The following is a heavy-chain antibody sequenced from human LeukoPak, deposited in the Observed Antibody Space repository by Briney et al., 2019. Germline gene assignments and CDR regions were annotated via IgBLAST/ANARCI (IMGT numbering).Heavy chain of an antibody. J-gene: IGHJ4*02. CDR1: GGSFSGYY. CDR2: INHSGST. D-gene: IGHD3-16*02. V-gene: IGHV4-34*01. Sequence: SETLSLTCAVYGGSFSGYYWSWIRQPPGKGLEWIGEINHSGSTNYNPSLKSRVTISVDTSKNQFSLKLSSVTAADTAVYYCARDGWYYDYVWGSYRYFDYWGQGTLVTVSS. CDR3: ARDGWYYDYVWGSYRYFDY.